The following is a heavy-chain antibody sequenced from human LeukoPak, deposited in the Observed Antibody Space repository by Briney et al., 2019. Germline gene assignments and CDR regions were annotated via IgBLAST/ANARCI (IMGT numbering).Heavy chain of an antibody. V-gene: IGHV3-11*01. CDR1: GFTFSNYS. J-gene: IGHJ6*03. CDR3: AREQEQEVWRCYGTYSYYYYVDV. Sequence: GESLRLSCAASGFTFSNYSTSWIRQAPGKGLEWVAYISDSGSTIYYADSLKGRFTIPRDNAKKSLYLQINSLRVDDSAVYYCAREQEQEVWRCYGTYSYYYYVDVWGQGTTVTVSS. CDR2: ISDSGSTI. D-gene: IGHD3-16*01.